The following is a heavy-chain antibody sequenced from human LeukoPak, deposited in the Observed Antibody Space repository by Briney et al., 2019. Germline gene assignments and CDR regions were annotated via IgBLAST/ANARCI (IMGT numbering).Heavy chain of an antibody. Sequence: SETLSLTCAVYGGSFSGYYWSWIRQPPGKGLEWIGYIYYSGSTNYNPSLKSRVTISVDTSKNQFSLKLSSVTAADTAVYYCARVKANGGWFDPWGQGTLVTVSS. CDR1: GGSFSGYY. J-gene: IGHJ5*02. V-gene: IGHV4-59*01. D-gene: IGHD1-1*01. CDR2: IYYSGST. CDR3: ARVKANGGWFDP.